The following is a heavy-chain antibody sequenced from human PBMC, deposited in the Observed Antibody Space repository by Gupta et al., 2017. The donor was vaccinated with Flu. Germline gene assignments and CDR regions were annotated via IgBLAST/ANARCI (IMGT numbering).Heavy chain of an antibody. D-gene: IGHD2-21*02. CDR1: GNTFTDSD. J-gene: IGHJ4*02. Sequence: QGQLVQSGAEVRKPGASVKLSCKASGNTFTDSDINWVRQAPGQGLEWLGLINPGAGITSYAQKFQGRVAMTRDTSTNTAFMELNSLSFDDTAVYYCTRVRPCGGDCYFFDVWGQGDLVTVSS. CDR2: INPGAGIT. V-gene: IGHV1-46*03. CDR3: TRVRPCGGDCYFFDV.